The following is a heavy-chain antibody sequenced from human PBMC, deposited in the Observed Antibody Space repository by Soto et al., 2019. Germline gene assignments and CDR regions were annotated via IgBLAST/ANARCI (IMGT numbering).Heavy chain of an antibody. CDR1: GASISSSSHY. CDR2: TYSSGST. J-gene: IGHJ1*01. V-gene: IGHV4-39*01. Sequence: QLQLQESGPGLVKPSETLSLTCTVSGASISSSSHYWGWIRRPPGKGLEWIASTYSSGSTNYNPSLKSRVFLSVDTSKNQFSLRLGSVTAADTAIYYCGRHENPPGGTVSWGQGTLVTVSP. CDR3: GRHENPPGGTVS. D-gene: IGHD3-16*01.